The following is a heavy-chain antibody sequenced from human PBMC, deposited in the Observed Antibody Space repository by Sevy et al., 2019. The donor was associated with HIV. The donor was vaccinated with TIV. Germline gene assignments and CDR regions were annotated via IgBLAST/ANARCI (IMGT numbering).Heavy chain of an antibody. Sequence: GESLKISCAASGLTLTTTGMSWVRQAPGKGLEWVAGVTSDGTTYYADSVRDRITVSRDNSKNTLYLQLNSLRADDTAVFYCAGGDTTMITDLDYWGQGTLVTVSS. CDR2: VTSDGTT. V-gene: IGHV3-23*01. CDR3: AGGDTTMITDLDY. J-gene: IGHJ4*02. D-gene: IGHD3-16*01. CDR1: GLTLTTTG.